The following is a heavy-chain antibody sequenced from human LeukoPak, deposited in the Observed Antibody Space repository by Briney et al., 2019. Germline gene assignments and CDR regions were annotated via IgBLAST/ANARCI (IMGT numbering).Heavy chain of an antibody. V-gene: IGHV3-30*03. CDR1: GFTFSNYG. J-gene: IGHJ4*02. CDR3: ARANTYYDFWSGYYAPTPEIDY. Sequence: GGSLRLSCAASGFTFSNYGMHWVRQAPGKGLEWVAFISYDGSYKYYADSVKGRFTISRDNSKNTLYLQMNSLRAEDTAVYYCARANTYYDFWSGYYAPTPEIDYWGQGTLVTVSS. D-gene: IGHD3-3*01. CDR2: ISYDGSYK.